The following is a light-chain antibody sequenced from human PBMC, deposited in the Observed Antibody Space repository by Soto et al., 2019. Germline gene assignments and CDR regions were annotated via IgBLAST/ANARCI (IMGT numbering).Light chain of an antibody. CDR1: QSISNW. J-gene: IGKJ1*01. Sequence: DIQITQSPSTLSASVGDRVTITCRASQSISNWLAWYQQKPGKAPKLLIYVASSLGSGVPSRFSGSGSGTEFTLTISSLQPDDFATYYCQHYNSYSEAFGQGTKVDIK. V-gene: IGKV1-5*01. CDR2: VAS. CDR3: QHYNSYSEA.